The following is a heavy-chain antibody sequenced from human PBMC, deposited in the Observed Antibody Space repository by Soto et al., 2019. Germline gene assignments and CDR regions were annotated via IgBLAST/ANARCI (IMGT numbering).Heavy chain of an antibody. Sequence: GGSLRLSCVTSGFTFSSYVMSWVRQAPGNGLEWVSAITGTAGSTYYADSVKGRFTISTDNSKDTLFLQMNSVRAEDTPVDYCAKGGIWFPLEYWGQGALVTVSS. CDR1: GFTFSSYV. J-gene: IGHJ4*02. CDR3: AKGGIWFPLEY. V-gene: IGHV3-23*01. CDR2: ITGTAGST. D-gene: IGHD3-10*01.